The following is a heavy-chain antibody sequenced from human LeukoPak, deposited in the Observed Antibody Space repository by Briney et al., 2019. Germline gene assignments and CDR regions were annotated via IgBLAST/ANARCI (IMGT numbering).Heavy chain of an antibody. Sequence: ASVKVSCKASGYTFTGYYMHWVRQAPGQGLEWMGWINPNSGGTNYAQKFQGRVTMTRDTSISTAYMELSRLRSDDTAVYYCAAHMRCSGGSCFHYYYYYGMDVWGQGTTVTVSS. J-gene: IGHJ6*02. D-gene: IGHD2-15*01. V-gene: IGHV1-2*02. CDR1: GYTFTGYY. CDR2: INPNSGGT. CDR3: AAHMRCSGGSCFHYYYYYGMDV.